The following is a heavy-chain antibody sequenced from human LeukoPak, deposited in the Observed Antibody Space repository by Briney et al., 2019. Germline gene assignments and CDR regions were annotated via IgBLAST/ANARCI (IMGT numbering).Heavy chain of an antibody. Sequence: SVKVSCMASGGTFSSYAISWVRQAPGQGLEWMGGIIPIFGTANYAQKFQGRVTITADESTSTAYMELSSLRSEDTAVYYCARGVWEGIVGSVGSYARRYYGMDVWGKGTTVTVSS. J-gene: IGHJ6*04. CDR2: IIPIFGTA. D-gene: IGHD1-26*01. CDR3: ARGVWEGIVGSVGSYARRYYGMDV. V-gene: IGHV1-69*13. CDR1: GGTFSSYA.